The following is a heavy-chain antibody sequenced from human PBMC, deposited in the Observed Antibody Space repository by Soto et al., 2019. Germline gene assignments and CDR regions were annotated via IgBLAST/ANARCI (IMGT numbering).Heavy chain of an antibody. D-gene: IGHD3-3*01. V-gene: IGHV3-21*01. CDR3: ARDSLTIFVVRGGLFDT. CDR1: GFTFSSYS. J-gene: IGHJ5*02. CDR2: ISSSSSYI. Sequence: EVQLVESGGGLVKPEGSLRLSCAASGFTFSSYSMNWVRQAPGKGLEWVSSISSSSSYIYYADSVKGRFTISRDNARNSLDLQMNSLSAEVTAVYYCARDSLTIFVVRGGLFDTWGQGTLVNVSS.